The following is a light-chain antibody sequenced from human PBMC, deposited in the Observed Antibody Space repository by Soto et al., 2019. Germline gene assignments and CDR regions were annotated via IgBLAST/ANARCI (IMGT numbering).Light chain of an antibody. Sequence: ENVLKQSTATLSLSPGEGTTLSCRASQSVSSYLAWYQQKPGQAPRLLIYGASTRATDIPARFSGSGYGTEFTLTISSLQSEDFAVYYCQQYINRPPQTLGQGPNVDI. CDR3: QQYINRPPQT. CDR2: GAS. J-gene: IGKJ1*01. CDR1: QSVSSY. V-gene: IGKV3-15*01.